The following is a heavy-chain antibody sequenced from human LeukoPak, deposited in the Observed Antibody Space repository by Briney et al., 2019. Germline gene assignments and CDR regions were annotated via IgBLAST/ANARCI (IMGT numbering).Heavy chain of an antibody. V-gene: IGHV4-31*03. Sequence: SETLSLTCTVSGDSISSGGYHWSWIRQHPGKGLECIGYIYYTGSTHYNPSLKSRVDISVDTSKNQFSLKLSSVTAADTAVYYCAKARGLYCSSTSCYDCDVWGKGTTVTVSS. CDR1: GDSISSGGYH. J-gene: IGHJ6*04. D-gene: IGHD2-2*01. CDR3: AKARGLYCSSTSCYDCDV. CDR2: IYYTGST.